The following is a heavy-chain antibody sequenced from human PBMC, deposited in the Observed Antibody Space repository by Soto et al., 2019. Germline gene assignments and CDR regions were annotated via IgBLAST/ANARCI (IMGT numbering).Heavy chain of an antibody. J-gene: IGHJ4*02. V-gene: IGHV4-59*13. CDR1: GGSISNYH. CDR2: IYYSGST. CDR3: ARGQYGTSYFDY. Sequence: QVQLQESGPGLVKPSETLSLTCTVSGGSISNYHWSWIRQSPGKGLEWLGYIYYSGSTNYNPSLIRQVTISVDTSKNQFSLKVYAVTAADTAVYYCARGQYGTSYFDYWGQGILVTVSS. D-gene: IGHD3-10*01.